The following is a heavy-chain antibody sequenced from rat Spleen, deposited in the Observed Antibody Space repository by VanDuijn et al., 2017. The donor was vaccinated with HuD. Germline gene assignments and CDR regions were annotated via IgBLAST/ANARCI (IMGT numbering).Heavy chain of an antibody. J-gene: IGHJ3*01. Sequence: EVQLVESGGGLVQPGRSLKLSCVASGFTFNKYWMNWIRQAPGKGLEWVASITNTGGGVYYPDSVKGRFTISRDSAESTLYLQMNSLRSEDTATYYCARHGVNYGAYNWFAYWGQGTLVTVSS. D-gene: IGHD1-11*01. V-gene: IGHV5-31*01. CDR3: ARHGVNYGAYNWFAY. CDR2: ITNTGGGV. CDR1: GFTFNKYW.